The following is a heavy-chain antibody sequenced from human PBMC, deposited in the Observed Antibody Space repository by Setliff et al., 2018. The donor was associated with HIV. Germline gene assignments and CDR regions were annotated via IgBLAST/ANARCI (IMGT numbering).Heavy chain of an antibody. J-gene: IGHJ3*02. Sequence: ASVKVSCKASGYSFTSYGLSWVRQAPGQGLEWMGSITTYNGGTNYAQKFQGRVTMTTDTSTSTAYMELRSLRSDDTAVYYCTRGGYSGAFLDAFDTWGQGTMVTVSS. D-gene: IGHD1-26*01. CDR1: GYSFTSYG. CDR2: ITTYNGGT. CDR3: TRGGYSGAFLDAFDT. V-gene: IGHV1-18*01.